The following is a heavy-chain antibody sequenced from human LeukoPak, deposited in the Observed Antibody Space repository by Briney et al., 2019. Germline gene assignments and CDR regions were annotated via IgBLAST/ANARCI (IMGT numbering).Heavy chain of an antibody. CDR3: AKVDALVTVVTPAPRYYFDY. D-gene: IGHD4-23*01. J-gene: IGHJ4*02. CDR1: GFTFSSYA. CDR2: ISGSGGST. Sequence: PGGSLRLSCAASGFTFSSYAMSWVRQAPGKGLEWVSAISGSGGSTYYADSVKGRFTISRDNCKNTLYLQMNSLRAEDTAVYYCAKVDALVTVVTPAPRYYFDYWGQGTLVTVSS. V-gene: IGHV3-23*01.